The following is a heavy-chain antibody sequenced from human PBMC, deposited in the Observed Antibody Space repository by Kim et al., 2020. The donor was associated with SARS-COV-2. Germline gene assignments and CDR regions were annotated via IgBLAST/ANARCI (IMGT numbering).Heavy chain of an antibody. D-gene: IGHD3-16*01. CDR1: GYNFANNW. V-gene: IGHV5-51*01. CDR2: IYPADSDR. J-gene: IGHJ4*02. Sequence: GESLKISCRGSGYNFANNWIAWVRQTPGKGLEWMGIIYPADSDRKYSPSFQGQVTISADKSISTAYLLWSSLKASDSGMYFCARRDGGEGSKLRPTSLDYWGQGTLVTVSS. CDR3: ARRDGGEGSKLRPTSLDY.